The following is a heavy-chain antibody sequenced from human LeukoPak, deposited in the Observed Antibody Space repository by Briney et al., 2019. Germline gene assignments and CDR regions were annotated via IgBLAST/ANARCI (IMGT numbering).Heavy chain of an antibody. CDR3: ARSPTYYDFWSGYSQEISYYFDY. CDR1: GGSISSSSYY. J-gene: IGHJ4*02. D-gene: IGHD3-3*01. Sequence: PSETLSLTCTVSGGSISSSSYYWGWIRQPPGKGREWLGSIYYSGSTYYNPSLKSRVTISVDTSKNQLSLKLRSVTAADTAVYYCARSPTYYDFWSGYSQEISYYFDYWGQGTLVTVSS. CDR2: IYYSGST. V-gene: IGHV4-39*07.